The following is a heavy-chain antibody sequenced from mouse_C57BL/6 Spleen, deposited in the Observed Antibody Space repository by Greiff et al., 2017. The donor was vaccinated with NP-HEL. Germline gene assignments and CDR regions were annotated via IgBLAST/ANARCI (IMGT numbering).Heavy chain of an antibody. CDR2: INPSDSDT. CDR1: GYTFTSYW. D-gene: IGHD1-3*01. CDR3: AIRETKGEYYFDY. V-gene: IGHV1-74*01. Sequence: QVQLQQSGAELVKPGASVKVSCKASGYTFTSYWMHWVKQRPGQGLEWIGRINPSDSDTNYNQKFKGKATLTVDKSSSTAYMQLSSLTSEDSAVYYCAIRETKGEYYFDYWGQGTTLTVSS. J-gene: IGHJ2*01.